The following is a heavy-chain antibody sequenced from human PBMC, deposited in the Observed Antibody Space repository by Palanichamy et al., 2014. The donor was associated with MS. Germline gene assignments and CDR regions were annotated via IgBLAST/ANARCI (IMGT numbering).Heavy chain of an antibody. CDR3: ARENGYYDSSGKYYYYGMDV. V-gene: IGHV3-33*08. D-gene: IGHD3-22*01. Sequence: QMQLVESGGGVVQPGRSLRLSCAASGFTFSSYGMHWVRQAPGKGLEWVAVIWYDGSNKYYADSVKGRFTISRDNSKNTLYLQMNSLRAEDTAVYYCARENGYYDSSGKYYYYGMDVWGQGTTVTVSS. CDR1: GFTFSSYG. CDR2: IWYDGSNK. J-gene: IGHJ6*02.